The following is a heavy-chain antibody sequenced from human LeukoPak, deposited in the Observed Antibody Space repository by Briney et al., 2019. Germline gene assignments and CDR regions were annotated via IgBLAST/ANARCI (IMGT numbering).Heavy chain of an antibody. J-gene: IGHJ4*02. D-gene: IGHD5-12*01. CDR1: GFTFSSYS. CDR3: ARESWDIVATIAYFDY. V-gene: IGHV3-48*04. CDR2: ISSSSSTI. Sequence: GGSLRLSCAASGFTFSSYSMNLVRQAPGKGLEGVSYISSSSSTIYYADSVKGRFTISRDNAKNSLYLQMNSLRAEDTAVYYCARESWDIVATIAYFDYWGQGTLVTVSS.